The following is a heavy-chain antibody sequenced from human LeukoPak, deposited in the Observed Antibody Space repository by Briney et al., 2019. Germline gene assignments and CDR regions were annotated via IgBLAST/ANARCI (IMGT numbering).Heavy chain of an antibody. V-gene: IGHV3-11*01. CDR1: GFIFSDHD. CDR3: AGEGRGYYGDFDY. CDR2: ISRSGTTK. J-gene: IGHJ4*02. D-gene: IGHD3-22*01. Sequence: PGGSLRLSCAASGFIFSDHDMDWIRQAPGQGLEGMSYISRSGTTKYYADSVKGRVTISRDNADNSLYLQLNSLRAEDTAVYYCAGEGRGYYGDFDYWGQGTLVTVSS.